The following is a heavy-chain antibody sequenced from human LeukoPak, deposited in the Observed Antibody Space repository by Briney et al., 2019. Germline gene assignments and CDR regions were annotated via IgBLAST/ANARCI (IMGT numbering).Heavy chain of an antibody. Sequence: SETLSLTCAVYGGSISSSSYYWGWIRQPPGKGLEWIGSIYYSGGTYYNPSLKSRVTISVDTSKNQFSLKLSSVTAADTAVYYCARDSGSGSYRPWGQGTLVTVSS. J-gene: IGHJ5*02. CDR2: IYYSGGT. CDR1: GGSISSSSYY. D-gene: IGHD3-10*01. V-gene: IGHV4-39*02. CDR3: ARDSGSGSYRP.